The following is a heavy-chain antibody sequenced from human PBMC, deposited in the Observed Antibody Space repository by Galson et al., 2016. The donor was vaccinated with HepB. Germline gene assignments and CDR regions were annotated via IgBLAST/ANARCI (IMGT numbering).Heavy chain of an antibody. CDR1: GFTFRTYA. J-gene: IGHJ6*02. CDR3: ARGWQTGTLRAHGMDV. V-gene: IGHV3-23*01. Sequence: SLRLSCAASGFTFRTYAMNWVRQAPGKGLEWVSVISGSGNSPYYADSVKGRFTISRDNSNNTLYLQTNSLSAEDTAVYYCARGWQTGTLRAHGMDVWGQGTTVTVSS. CDR2: ISGSGNSP. D-gene: IGHD1-14*01.